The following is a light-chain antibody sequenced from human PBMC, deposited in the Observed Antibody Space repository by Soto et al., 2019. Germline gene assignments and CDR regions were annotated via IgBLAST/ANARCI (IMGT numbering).Light chain of an antibody. CDR2: AAS. V-gene: IGKV1-39*01. Sequence: DIQMTQSPASLSASVGDRVTITCQASHDISNYLNWYQQKPGKAPKLLIYAASSLQSGVPSRFTGSGSGTDFTLTISSLQPEDFATYYCQQSHSTPYTFGQGTKLEIK. J-gene: IGKJ2*01. CDR3: QQSHSTPYT. CDR1: HDISNY.